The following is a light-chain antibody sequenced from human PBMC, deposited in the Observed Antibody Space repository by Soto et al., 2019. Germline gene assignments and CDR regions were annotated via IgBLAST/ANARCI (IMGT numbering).Light chain of an antibody. Sequence: EIVLTQSPGTLSLSPGERATLSCRASQSVSSSYLAWYQQTPGQAPRLLIYGASSRATGIPDRCSGSGSGTDFTLTSSRLEPEDFAVYYCQQNGRSLTFGGGTKVDIK. CDR1: QSVSSSY. CDR3: QQNGRSLT. J-gene: IGKJ4*01. CDR2: GAS. V-gene: IGKV3-20*01.